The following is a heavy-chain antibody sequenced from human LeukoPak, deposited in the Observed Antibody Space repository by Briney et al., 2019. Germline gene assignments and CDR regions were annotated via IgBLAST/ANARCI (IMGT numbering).Heavy chain of an antibody. J-gene: IGHJ4*02. Sequence: GGSLRLSCAASGFTFSSYSMNWVRQAPGKGLEWASSISSSSSYIYYADSVKGRFTISRDNAKNSLYLQMNSLRAEDMALYYCAKDMSGNTYYGSGSFDYWGQGTLVTVSS. CDR2: ISSSSSYI. CDR3: AKDMSGNTYYGSGSFDY. CDR1: GFTFSSYS. V-gene: IGHV3-21*04. D-gene: IGHD3-10*01.